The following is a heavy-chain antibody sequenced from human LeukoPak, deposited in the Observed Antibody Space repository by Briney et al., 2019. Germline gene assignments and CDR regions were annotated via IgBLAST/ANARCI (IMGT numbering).Heavy chain of an antibody. J-gene: IGHJ5*02. CDR1: GFTFSSSA. D-gene: IGHD1-26*01. Sequence: PGGSLRLSCAASGFTFSSSAMSWVRQAPGKGLEWVSAISNNGGYTYYADSVQGRFTISRDNSKSTLCLQMNSLRAEDTAVYYCAKMEATYNWFDPWGQGTLVTVSS. CDR3: AKMEATYNWFDP. V-gene: IGHV3-23*01. CDR2: ISNNGGYT.